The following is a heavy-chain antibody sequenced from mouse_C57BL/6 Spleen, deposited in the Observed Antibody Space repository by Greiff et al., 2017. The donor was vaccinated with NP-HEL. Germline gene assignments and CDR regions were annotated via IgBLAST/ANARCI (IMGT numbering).Heavy chain of an antibody. D-gene: IGHD1-1*01. CDR1: GFTFSDYG. CDR2: ISSGSSTI. J-gene: IGHJ4*01. V-gene: IGHV5-17*01. CDR3: ARCTTVVDYAMDY. Sequence: EVMLVESGGGLVKPGGSLKLSCAASGFTFSDYGMHWVRQAPEKGLEWVAYISSGSSTIYYADTVKGRFTISRDNAKNTLFLQMTSLRSEDTAMYYCARCTTVVDYAMDYWGQGTSVTVSS.